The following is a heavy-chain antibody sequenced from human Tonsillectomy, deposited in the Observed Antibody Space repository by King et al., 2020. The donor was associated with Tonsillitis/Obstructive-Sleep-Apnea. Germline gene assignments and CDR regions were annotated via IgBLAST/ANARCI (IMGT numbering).Heavy chain of an antibody. CDR2: ISYDGSNK. Sequence: QLVQSGGGVVQPGRSLRLSCAASGFTFSSYAMHWVRQAPGKGLEWVAVISYDGSNKYYADSVKGRFTISRDNSKNTLYLQMSSLRADDTAVYYCASDNSAIFGVVLSLGDYGMDVWGQGTTVTVSS. CDR1: GFTFSSYA. CDR3: ASDNSAIFGVVLSLGDYGMDV. D-gene: IGHD3-3*01. V-gene: IGHV3-30*04. J-gene: IGHJ6*02.